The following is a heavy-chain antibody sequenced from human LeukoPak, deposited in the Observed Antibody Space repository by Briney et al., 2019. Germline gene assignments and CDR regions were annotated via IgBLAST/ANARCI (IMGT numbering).Heavy chain of an antibody. V-gene: IGHV1-2*02. CDR1: GYTFTGYY. CDR3: ARDAYGDYDAYMDV. Sequence: ASVKVSCKASGYTFTGYYMHWVRQAPGQGLEWMGWINPNSGGTNYAQKFQGRVTMTRDTSISTAYMELSRLRSDDTAVYYCARDAYGDYDAYMDVWGKGTTVTISS. CDR2: INPNSGGT. D-gene: IGHD4-17*01. J-gene: IGHJ6*03.